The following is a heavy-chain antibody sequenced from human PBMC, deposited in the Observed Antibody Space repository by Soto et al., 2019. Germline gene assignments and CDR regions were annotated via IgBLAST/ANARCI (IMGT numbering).Heavy chain of an antibody. CDR2: MYWDEDK. V-gene: IGHV2-5*02. Sequence: QITLKESGPTLVKPTHTLTLTCTFSGFSLSTSGVGVGWFRQPPGKALAWLALMYWDEDKRYSSSLNSTLTTTKDTSKNQVVLTITNMDPVDTATYYCAHSRRPRLLDYWGQGSLVTVSS. D-gene: IGHD6-6*01. J-gene: IGHJ4*02. CDR1: GFSLSTSGVG. CDR3: AHSRRPRLLDY.